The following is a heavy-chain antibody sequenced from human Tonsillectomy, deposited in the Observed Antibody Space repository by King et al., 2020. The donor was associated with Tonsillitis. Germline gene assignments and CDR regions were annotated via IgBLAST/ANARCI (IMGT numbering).Heavy chain of an antibody. Sequence: VQLVESGAEVKKPGSSVKVSCKASGDTFSNYAINWVRQAPGQGLEWMGGIIPMFATPNYAQKFQGRVTITADESTSTAYMEVSSLRSEDTAVYYCARASGSSSSPFDCWGQGTLVTVSS. CDR1: GDTFSNYA. CDR2: IIPMFATP. J-gene: IGHJ4*02. CDR3: ARASGSSSSPFDC. V-gene: IGHV1-69*01. D-gene: IGHD6-6*01.